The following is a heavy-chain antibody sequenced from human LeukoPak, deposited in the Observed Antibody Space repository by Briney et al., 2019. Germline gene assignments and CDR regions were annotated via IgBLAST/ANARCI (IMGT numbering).Heavy chain of an antibody. Sequence: SETLSLTCTVSGGPISSYYWSWIRQPPGKGLEWIGYIYYSGSTNYNPSLKSRVTISVDTSKNQFSLKLSSVTAADTAVYYCARGGPYYFDYWGQGTLVTVSS. J-gene: IGHJ4*02. V-gene: IGHV4-59*01. CDR2: IYYSGST. CDR3: ARGGPYYFDY. CDR1: GGPISSYY.